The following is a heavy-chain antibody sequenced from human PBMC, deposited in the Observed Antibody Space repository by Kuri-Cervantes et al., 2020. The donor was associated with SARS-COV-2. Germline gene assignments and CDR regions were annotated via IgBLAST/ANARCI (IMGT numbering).Heavy chain of an antibody. CDR1: GGSINTDS. CDR2: IYYSGTT. D-gene: IGHD3-3*01. J-gene: IGHJ6*03. CDR3: ARVGRFLEWLLSVGGYYYYMDV. Sequence: GSLRLSCIVSGGSINTDSWAWIRQAPGKGLEWIGTIYYSGTTNYHPSLGSRVTISVDTSKNQFSLKLSSVTAADTAVYYCARVGRFLEWLLSVGGYYYYMDVWGKGTTVTVSS. V-gene: IGHV4-59*12.